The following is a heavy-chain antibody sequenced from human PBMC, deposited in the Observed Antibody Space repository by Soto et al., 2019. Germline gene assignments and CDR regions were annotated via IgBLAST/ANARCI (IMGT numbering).Heavy chain of an antibody. CDR1: RFTFSIYA. Sequence: QVQLVESGGGVVQPGRSLRLSCAASRFTFSIYAIHWVRQAPGKGLEWVALISHDGSSQYYADSVKGRFTISRDNSKNTLYLQINSLRPVDTAVYYCAREGMVPDIALRDYYFDYWGQGTLVTFSS. J-gene: IGHJ4*02. D-gene: IGHD3-10*01. CDR2: ISHDGSSQ. V-gene: IGHV3-30-3*01. CDR3: AREGMVPDIALRDYYFDY.